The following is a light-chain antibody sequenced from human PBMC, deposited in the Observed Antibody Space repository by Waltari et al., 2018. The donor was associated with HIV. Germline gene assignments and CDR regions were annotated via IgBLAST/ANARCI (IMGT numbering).Light chain of an antibody. J-gene: IGKJ1*01. CDR2: AAS. Sequence: DIQMTQSPSSLSASIGDRVTITSRASQSIVSYLNWYQQKPGKAPKLLIYAASSLQSGVPSRFSGSGSGTDFTLTISSLQPEDFATYHCQQSYSTLRWTFGQGTKVEIK. CDR3: QQSYSTLRWT. V-gene: IGKV1-39*01. CDR1: QSIVSY.